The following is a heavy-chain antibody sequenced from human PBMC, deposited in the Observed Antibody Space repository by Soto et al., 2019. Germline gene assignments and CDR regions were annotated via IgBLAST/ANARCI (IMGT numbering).Heavy chain of an antibody. CDR2: IYHSGST. Sequence: PSETLSLTCAVSGGSISSGGYSWSWIRQPPGKGLEWIGYIYHSGSTYYNPSLKSRVTISVDRSKNQFSLKLSSVTAADTAVYYCAREVLLDTAMVTYYYGMDVWGQGTTVTVSS. CDR1: GGSISSGGYS. CDR3: AREVLLDTAMVTYYYGMDV. D-gene: IGHD5-18*01. V-gene: IGHV4-30-2*01. J-gene: IGHJ6*02.